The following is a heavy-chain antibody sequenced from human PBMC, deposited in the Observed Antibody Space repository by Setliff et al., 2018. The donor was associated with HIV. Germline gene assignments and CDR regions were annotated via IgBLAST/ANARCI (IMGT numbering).Heavy chain of an antibody. J-gene: IGHJ4*02. D-gene: IGHD3-9*01. V-gene: IGHV4-39*07. CDR3: ARDQPQDYDSLTGYYTGRYFDY. CDR1: GGSISSSGPGYY. CDR2: VYHTGST. Sequence: SETLSLTCTVSGGSISSSGPGYYWSWVRQPPGKGLEWIGEVYHTGSTNLNPSLKSRVTISIDTSKNQFSLKLSSVTAADTAVYYCARDQPQDYDSLTGYYTGRYFDYWGRGTLVTVSS.